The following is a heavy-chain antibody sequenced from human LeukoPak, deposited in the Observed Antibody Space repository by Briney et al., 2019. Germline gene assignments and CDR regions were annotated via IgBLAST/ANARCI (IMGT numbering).Heavy chain of an antibody. J-gene: IGHJ3*02. V-gene: IGHV4-59*01. D-gene: IGHD4-17*01. CDR2: FYYSGST. CDR1: GGSFSGYY. Sequence: PSETLSLTCAVYGGSFSGYYWSWIRQPPGKGLEWIGYFYYSGSTNYNPSLKSRVTISVDTSKNQFSLKLSSVTAADTAVYYCARAHMTTVTRRTFDIWGQGTMVTVSS. CDR3: ARAHMTTVTRRTFDI.